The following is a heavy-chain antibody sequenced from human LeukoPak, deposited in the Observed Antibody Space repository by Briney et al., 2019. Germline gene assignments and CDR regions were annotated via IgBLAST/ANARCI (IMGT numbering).Heavy chain of an antibody. J-gene: IGHJ4*02. V-gene: IGHV4-59*01. CDR3: ASFRGKYSVFGY. Sequence: SETLSLTCTVSGGSISSYYWSWIRQPPGKGLEWIGYIYYSGSTNYNPSLKSRVTISVDTSKNQFSLKLSSVTAADTAVYYCASFRGKYSVFGYWGQGTLVTVSS. D-gene: IGHD2-15*01. CDR2: IYYSGST. CDR1: GGSISSYY.